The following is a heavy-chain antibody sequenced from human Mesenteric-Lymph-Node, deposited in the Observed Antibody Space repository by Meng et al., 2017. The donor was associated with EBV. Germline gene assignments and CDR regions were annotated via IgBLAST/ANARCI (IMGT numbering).Heavy chain of an antibody. CDR1: GGSISSGGYY. J-gene: IGHJ2*01. CDR2: IYYSGST. CDR3: ARGATYYYDSGGYFDL. D-gene: IGHD3-22*01. V-gene: IGHV4-30-4*01. Sequence: QVQLQESGPGLVKPSQNLSLPCAVPGGSISSGGYYWSWIRQPPGKGLEWIGYIYYSGSTYYNPSLKSRVTISVDTSKNQFSLKLSSVTAADTAVYYCARGATYYYDSGGYFDLWGRGTLVTVSS.